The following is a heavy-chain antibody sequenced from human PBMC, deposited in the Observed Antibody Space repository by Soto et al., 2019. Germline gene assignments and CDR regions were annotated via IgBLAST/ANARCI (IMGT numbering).Heavy chain of an antibody. J-gene: IGHJ5*02. D-gene: IGHD3-22*01. CDR2: VDASGNT. CDR3: ARDVGGSVVPHWFDP. Sequence: QVQLQESGPGLVKASETLSLSCTVSGHSISADYWSWIRQPAGKRLEWIGRVDASGNTNYNPSLTSRVTMSVDTSKNQFFLEVRSVTAAATAMYFCARDVGGSVVPHWFDPWGQGALVTVSS. V-gene: IGHV4-4*07. CDR1: GHSISADY.